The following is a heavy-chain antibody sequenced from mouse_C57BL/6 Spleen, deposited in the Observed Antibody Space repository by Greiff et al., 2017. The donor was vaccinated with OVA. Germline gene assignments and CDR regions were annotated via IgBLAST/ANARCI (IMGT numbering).Heavy chain of an antibody. CDR1: GYTFTDYN. D-gene: IGHD2-5*01. CDR3: ARGSNQSGYYAMDY. Sequence: EVKLQQSGPELVKPGASVKIPCKASGYTFTDYNMDWVKQSHGKSLEWIGDINPNNGGTIYNQKFKGKATLTVDKSSSTAYMELRSLTSEDTAVYYCARGSNQSGYYAMDYWGQGTSVTVSS. CDR2: INPNNGGT. J-gene: IGHJ4*01. V-gene: IGHV1-18*01.